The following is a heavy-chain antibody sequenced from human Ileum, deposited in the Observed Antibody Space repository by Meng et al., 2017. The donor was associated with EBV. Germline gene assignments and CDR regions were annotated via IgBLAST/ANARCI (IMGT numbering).Heavy chain of an antibody. Sequence: QVSLQVSGPGRVMPSATLSLACTVSGCSMRSYYWGWVRQLPGKGLEWIGYIYYSGSTNYNPSLKSRVTISVDTSKNQFSRNLSSVTAADTAVYYCARGGWSLDYWGQGTLVTVSS. D-gene: IGHD2-15*01. CDR3: ARGGWSLDY. CDR1: GCSMRSYY. CDR2: IYYSGST. V-gene: IGHV4-59*08. J-gene: IGHJ4*02.